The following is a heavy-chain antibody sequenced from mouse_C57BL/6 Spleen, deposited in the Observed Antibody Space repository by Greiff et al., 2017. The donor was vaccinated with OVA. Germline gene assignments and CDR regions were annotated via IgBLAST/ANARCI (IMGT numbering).Heavy chain of an antibody. CDR3: ARGAVTTRLPFDY. CDR2: INYDGSST. CDR1: GFTFSDYY. Sequence: EVQVVESEGGLVQPGSSMKLSCTASGFTFSDYYMAWVRQVPEKGLEWVANINYDGSSTFYLDSLKSRFIISRDNAKNILYLQMSSLKSEDTATYYCARGAVTTRLPFDYWGQGTTLTVSS. D-gene: IGHD2-2*01. V-gene: IGHV5-16*01. J-gene: IGHJ2*01.